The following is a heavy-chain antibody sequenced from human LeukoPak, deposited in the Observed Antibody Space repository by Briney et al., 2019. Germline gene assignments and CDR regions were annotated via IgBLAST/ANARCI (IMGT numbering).Heavy chain of an antibody. CDR3: ARHGGDCSSTICSYPFDY. CDR2: IYPGDSDT. V-gene: IGHV5-51*01. CDR1: GYNFIKYW. J-gene: IGHJ4*02. Sequence: GESLKISCKGSGYNFIKYWIGWVRQMPGKGLEWMVIIYPGDSDTRFSPSFQGQVTISADKSISTAYLQWSSLKASDTAMYYCARHGGDCSSTICSYPFDYWGQGTLVTVSS. D-gene: IGHD2-2*01.